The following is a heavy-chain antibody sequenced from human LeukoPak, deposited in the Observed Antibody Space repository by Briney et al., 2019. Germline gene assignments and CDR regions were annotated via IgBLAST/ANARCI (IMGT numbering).Heavy chain of an antibody. CDR3: ASFVVGASYFDY. CDR1: GGSISSGSYY. D-gene: IGHD1-26*01. Sequence: SETLSLTCTVSGGSISSGSYYWSWIRQPAGKGLEWIGRIYTSGSTNYNPSLKSRVTISVDTSKNQFSLKLSSVTAADTAVYYCASFVVGASYFDYWGQGTLVTVSS. CDR2: IYTSGST. V-gene: IGHV4-61*02. J-gene: IGHJ4*02.